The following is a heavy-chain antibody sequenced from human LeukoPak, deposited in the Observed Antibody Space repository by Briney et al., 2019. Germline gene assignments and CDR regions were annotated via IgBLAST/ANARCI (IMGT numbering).Heavy chain of an antibody. CDR1: GFTFSSYW. Sequence: GGSLRLSCAASGFTFSSYWMSWVRQAPGKGLVWVSRINSDGSSTSYADSVKGRFTISRDNAKNTLYLQMNSLRAEDTAVYYCARRRDDYGDLYWGQGTLVTVSS. J-gene: IGHJ4*02. CDR2: INSDGSST. D-gene: IGHD4-17*01. CDR3: ARRRDDYGDLY. V-gene: IGHV3-74*01.